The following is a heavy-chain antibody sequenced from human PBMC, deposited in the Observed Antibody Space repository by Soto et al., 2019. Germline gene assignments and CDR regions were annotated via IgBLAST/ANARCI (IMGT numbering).Heavy chain of an antibody. CDR1: RFTFSSYA. D-gene: IGHD3-10*01. CDR2: ISGSGGST. CDR3: AKGRDPTSGTPIRPFDY. Sequence: EVQLLESGGGLVQPGGSLRLSCTASRFTFSSYAMSWVRQAPGKGLEWVSAISGSGGSTYYADSVKGRFTISRDNSDNTLYLQMNGLRAEDTAVYYCAKGRDPTSGTPIRPFDYWGQGTLVTVSS. J-gene: IGHJ4*02. V-gene: IGHV3-23*01.